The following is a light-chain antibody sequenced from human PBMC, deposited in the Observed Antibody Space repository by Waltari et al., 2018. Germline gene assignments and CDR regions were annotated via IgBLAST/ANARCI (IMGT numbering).Light chain of an antibody. CDR2: WAS. CDR1: QSVLSRSNNENY. V-gene: IGKV4-1*01. J-gene: IGKJ4*01. CDR3: QQHFTAPIT. Sequence: DIVMTQSADSLAVSLGARANLSCKSSQSVLSRSNNENYLAWYQQKPGQTPKLLIYWASTRESGVPDRFSGSGSGTDFTLTISSVQAEDAAVYYCQQHFTAPITFGGGTKVEIK.